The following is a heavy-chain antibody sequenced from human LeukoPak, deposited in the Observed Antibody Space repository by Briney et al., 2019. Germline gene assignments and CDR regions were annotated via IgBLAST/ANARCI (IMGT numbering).Heavy chain of an antibody. CDR3: AREYSGRYSRFDY. V-gene: IGHV4-61*01. J-gene: IGHJ4*02. CDR2: IYHSGST. CDR1: GGSVSSGSYY. Sequence: PSETLSLTCTVSGGSVSSGSYYWSWIRQPPGKGPEWIGYIYHSGSTNYNPSLKSRVTISVDPSKNQFSLKLRDVTAADTAVYYCAREYSGRYSRFDYWGQGTLVTVSS. D-gene: IGHD1-26*01.